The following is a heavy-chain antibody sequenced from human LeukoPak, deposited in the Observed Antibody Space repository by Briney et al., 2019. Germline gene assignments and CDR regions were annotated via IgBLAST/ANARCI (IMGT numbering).Heavy chain of an antibody. CDR3: AKGPLRGTAAAIDY. J-gene: IGHJ4*02. CDR2: ISYDGRNI. V-gene: IGHV3-30*18. D-gene: IGHD2-2*01. CDR1: GFTFNNYG. Sequence: PGGSLRLSCEASGFTFNNYGMHWVRQAPGKGLEWVAVISYDGRNIHYPDSVQGRFTISRDISTDTLWLQMDSLRTEDTAVYYCAKGPLRGTAAAIDYWGQGTLVTVSS.